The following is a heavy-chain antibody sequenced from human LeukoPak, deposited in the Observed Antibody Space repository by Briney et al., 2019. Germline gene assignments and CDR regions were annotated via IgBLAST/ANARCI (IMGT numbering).Heavy chain of an antibody. D-gene: IGHD3-9*01. CDR2: IYSGGST. J-gene: IGHJ4*02. V-gene: IGHV3-66*01. Sequence: GGSLRLSCAASGFTVSSNYMSWVRQAPGKGLEWVSVIYSGGSTYYADSVKGRFTISRDNSKNTLYLQMNSLRAEDTAVYYCASRYYDILTGYYLNDYWGQGTLVTVSS. CDR3: ASRYYDILTGYYLNDY. CDR1: GFTVSSNY.